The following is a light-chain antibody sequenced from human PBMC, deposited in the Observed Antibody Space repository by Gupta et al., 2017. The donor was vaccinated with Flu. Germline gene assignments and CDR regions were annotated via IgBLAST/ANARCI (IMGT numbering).Light chain of an antibody. Sequence: EIVMTQSPATLSVSLGERATLSCRASQSVSGNLAWYQERPGQPPRLLIYGASTRAPGIPARFSGSGSETEYTLTISNLQSEDFAVYYCQQFHDWLSFGGGTKVEIK. J-gene: IGKJ4*01. V-gene: IGKV3-15*01. CDR2: GAS. CDR1: QSVSGN. CDR3: QQFHDWLS.